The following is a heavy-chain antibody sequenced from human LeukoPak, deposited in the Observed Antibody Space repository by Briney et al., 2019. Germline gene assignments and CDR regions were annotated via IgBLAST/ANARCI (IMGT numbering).Heavy chain of an antibody. D-gene: IGHD5-18*01. CDR1: GYTFTSYG. CDR3: ARAERTAITHDY. CDR2: ISAYNGNT. V-gene: IGHV1-18*01. Sequence: ASVKVSCKASGYTFTSYGISWVRQAPGQGLEWMGWISAYNGNTNYAQKLQGRVTTTIDTSTSTAYMELRSLRSDDTAVYYCARAERTAITHDYWGRGTLVTVSS. J-gene: IGHJ4*02.